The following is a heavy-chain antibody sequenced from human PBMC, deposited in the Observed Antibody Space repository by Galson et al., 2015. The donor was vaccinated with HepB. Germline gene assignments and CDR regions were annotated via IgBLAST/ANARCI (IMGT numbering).Heavy chain of an antibody. J-gene: IGHJ2*01. D-gene: IGHD2-21*02. CDR1: GYTFTGYY. V-gene: IGHV1-2*02. CDR2: INPNSGGT. Sequence: SVKVSCKASGYTFTGYYMHWVRQAPGQGLEWMGWINPNSGGTNYAQKFHGRVTMTRDTSISTAYLELTRLRSDDTAVYYCARSAEIHIVLVAAIPSWYFDLWGRGTLVTVSS. CDR3: ARSAEIHIVLVAAIPSWYFDL.